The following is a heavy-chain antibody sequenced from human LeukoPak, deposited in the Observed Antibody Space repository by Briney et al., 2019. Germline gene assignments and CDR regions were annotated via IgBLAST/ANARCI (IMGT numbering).Heavy chain of an antibody. J-gene: IGHJ4*02. V-gene: IGHV1-46*01. CDR3: ASVRSDY. CDR1: GYTFPSYF. CDR2: INPTGGST. D-gene: IGHD4-17*01. Sequence: ASVKVSCKASGYTFPSYFMHWVRQAPGQGLEWMGIINPTGGSTTYAQKFQGRVTMTEDTSTDTAYMELSSLRSEDTAVYYCASVRSDYWGQGTLVTVSS.